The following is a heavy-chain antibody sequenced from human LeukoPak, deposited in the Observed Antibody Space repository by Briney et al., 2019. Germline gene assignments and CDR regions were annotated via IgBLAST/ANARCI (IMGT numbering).Heavy chain of an antibody. J-gene: IGHJ4*02. D-gene: IGHD6-13*01. Sequence: GGSLRLSCAASGFTFSSYAMSWVRQALGKGLEWVSAISGSGGSTYYADSVKGRFTISRDNSKNTLYLQMNSLRAEDTAVYYCAKDGAAAGLGYFDYWGQGTLVTVSS. CDR3: AKDGAAAGLGYFDY. CDR2: ISGSGGST. CDR1: GFTFSSYA. V-gene: IGHV3-23*01.